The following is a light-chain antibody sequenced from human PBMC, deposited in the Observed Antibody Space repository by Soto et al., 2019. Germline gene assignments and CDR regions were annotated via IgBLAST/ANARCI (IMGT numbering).Light chain of an antibody. CDR1: QSVSSN. J-gene: IGKJ4*01. CDR3: QQYNNWPLT. Sequence: EIVMTQSPATLSVSPGERTTLSCRAIQSVSSNFAWYQKKPGQAPRLRIYGASTRATGIPARFSGSGSGTEFTRTVSSLQSEDFAVDYCQQYNNWPLTFGGGTKVEIK. V-gene: IGKV3-15*01. CDR2: GAS.